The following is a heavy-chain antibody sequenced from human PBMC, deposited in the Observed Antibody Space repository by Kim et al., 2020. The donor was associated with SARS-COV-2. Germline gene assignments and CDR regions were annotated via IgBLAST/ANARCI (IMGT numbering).Heavy chain of an antibody. V-gene: IGHV3-15*01. Sequence: TDGGTTDYAAPVKGRFTISRDDSKNTLYLQMNSLKTEDTAVYYCTTPYYYWGQGTLVTVSS. D-gene: IGHD2-21*01. CDR2: TDGGTT. CDR3: TTPYYY. J-gene: IGHJ4*02.